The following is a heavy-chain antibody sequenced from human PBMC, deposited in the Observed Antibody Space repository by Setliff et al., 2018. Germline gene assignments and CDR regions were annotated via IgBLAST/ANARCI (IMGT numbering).Heavy chain of an antibody. V-gene: IGHV1-18*01. CDR3: ARAPSVELVTIRTNSWFTY. D-gene: IGHD5-18*01. J-gene: IGHJ4*02. CDR1: GYTFTRYG. CDR2: ISAYNGNT. Sequence: GASVKVSCKASGYTFTRYGISWVRQAPGQGLEWMGWISAYNGNTNYAQKLQGRVTMTTDTSTSTAYMELRSLTSDDSAFYYCARAPSVELVTIRTNSWFTYWGRGTLVTVSS.